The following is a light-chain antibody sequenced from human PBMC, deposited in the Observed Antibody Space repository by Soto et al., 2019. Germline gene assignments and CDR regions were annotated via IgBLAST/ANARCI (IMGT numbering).Light chain of an antibody. J-gene: IGLJ1*01. Sequence: QSALTQPASVSGSPGQSITISCTGTSSDVVAYDYVSWYQQHPDKAPKLMIYEVSNRPSGVSNRFSGSKSVNTATLTISGRQDEDEADYYCSSYASSSTRVFGTGTKVTVL. CDR2: EVS. V-gene: IGLV2-14*03. CDR3: SSYASSSTRV. CDR1: SSDVVAYDY.